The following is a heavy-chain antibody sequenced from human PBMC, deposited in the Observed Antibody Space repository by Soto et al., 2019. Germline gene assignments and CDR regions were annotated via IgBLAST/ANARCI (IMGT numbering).Heavy chain of an antibody. CDR3: AREEDIVVVPAAIQLLWFGETHYYYYGMDV. D-gene: IGHD2-2*02. CDR1: GYTFTSYY. J-gene: IGHJ6*02. Sequence: ASVKVSCKASGYTFTSYYMHWVRQAPGQGLEWMGIINPSGGSTSYAQKFQGRVTMTRDTSTSTVYMELSSLRSEDTAVYYCAREEDIVVVPAAIQLLWFGETHYYYYGMDVWGQGTTVTVSS. CDR2: INPSGGST. V-gene: IGHV1-46*01.